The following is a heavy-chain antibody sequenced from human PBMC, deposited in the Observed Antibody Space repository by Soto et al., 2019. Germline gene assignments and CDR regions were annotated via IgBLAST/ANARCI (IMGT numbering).Heavy chain of an antibody. J-gene: IGHJ4*02. CDR2: ITCDGSFQ. D-gene: IGHD1-7*01. CDR1: GFNFDNYG. Sequence: GGSLRLSCQASGFNFDNYGMHWVRQAPGKGLEWVAVITCDGSFQYYADSVKGRFTISRDNSKNTLFLHLNTLKPEDTAVYHCAKDRVGGTFYTPLGFWGQGTLVTVSS. V-gene: IGHV3-30*18. CDR3: AKDRVGGTFYTPLGF.